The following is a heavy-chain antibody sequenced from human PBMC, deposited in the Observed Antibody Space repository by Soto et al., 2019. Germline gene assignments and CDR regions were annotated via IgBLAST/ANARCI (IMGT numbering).Heavy chain of an antibody. CDR1: GFTFSSYE. V-gene: IGHV3-48*03. D-gene: IGHD3-22*01. Sequence: QPGGSLRLSCAASGFTFSSYEMNWVRQAPGKGLEWVSYISSSGSTIYYADSGKGRFTISRDNAKNSLYLQMNSLRAEDTAVYYCARAPKYYYDSSGPDAFDIWGQGTMVTVSS. CDR2: ISSSGSTI. CDR3: ARAPKYYYDSSGPDAFDI. J-gene: IGHJ3*02.